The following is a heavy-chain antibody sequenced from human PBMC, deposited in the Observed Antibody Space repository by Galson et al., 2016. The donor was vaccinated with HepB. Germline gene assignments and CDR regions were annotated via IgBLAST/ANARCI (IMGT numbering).Heavy chain of an antibody. J-gene: IGHJ6*02. CDR3: AGIAGFYGSGVYPRPPSYYSGVDV. CDR2: MYISGST. Sequence: SLRLSCAASGLTVSSHYMSWVRLAPAKGLEWVSVMYISGSTHYADSVKGRFTVSRDSSKNTFFLEMSSLRAEDTALYFCAGIAGFYGSGVYPRPPSYYSGVDVWGQGTTVTVSS. CDR1: GLTVSSHY. V-gene: IGHV3-66*01. D-gene: IGHD3-10*01.